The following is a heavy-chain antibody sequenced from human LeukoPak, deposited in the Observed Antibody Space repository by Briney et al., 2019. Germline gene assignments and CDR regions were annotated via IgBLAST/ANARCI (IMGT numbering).Heavy chain of an antibody. CDR1: GYTCTSYY. Sequence: GASVKVSCKASGYTCTSYYMHWVRQAPGQGLEWMGWINPNSGGTNYAQKFQGRVTMTRDTSISTAYMELSRLRSDDTAVYYGARASKRGGDCYSFDYWGQGTLVTVSS. D-gene: IGHD2-21*02. J-gene: IGHJ4*02. CDR3: ARASKRGGDCYSFDY. V-gene: IGHV1-2*02. CDR2: INPNSGGT.